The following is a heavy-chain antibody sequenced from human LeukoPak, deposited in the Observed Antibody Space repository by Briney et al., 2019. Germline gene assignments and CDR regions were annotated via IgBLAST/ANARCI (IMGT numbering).Heavy chain of an antibody. D-gene: IGHD5-24*01. J-gene: IGHJ4*02. Sequence: ASVNVSCKASGYTFTSYDINWVRQATGQRLEWMGWMKPNIGNTGYAQKFQGRVTMTRNTSISTAYMELSSLRSEDTAVYYCARGLRWRWLQSYFDYWGQGTLVTVSS. CDR2: MKPNIGNT. CDR3: ARGLRWRWLQSYFDY. V-gene: IGHV1-8*01. CDR1: GYTFTSYD.